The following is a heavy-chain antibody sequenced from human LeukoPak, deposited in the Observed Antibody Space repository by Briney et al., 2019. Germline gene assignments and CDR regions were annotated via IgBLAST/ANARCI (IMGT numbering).Heavy chain of an antibody. J-gene: IGHJ4*02. CDR2: IDKKDNLYAT. V-gene: IGHV3-73*01. D-gene: IGHD2-2*01. CDR1: GFTFSGSA. CDR3: TTEYQLLSFDY. Sequence: AGGSLRLSCAASGFTFSGSAVHWVRQSSGKGLEWVGHIDKKDNLYATAYAESVKGRFTISRDDSKDTAFLHMDSLKTEDTAVYYCTTEYQLLSFDYWGQGTLVAVSS.